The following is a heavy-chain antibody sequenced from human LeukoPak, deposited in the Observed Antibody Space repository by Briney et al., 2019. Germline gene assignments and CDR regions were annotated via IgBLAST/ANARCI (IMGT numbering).Heavy chain of an antibody. D-gene: IGHD5-12*01. CDR3: ARSSGYDSWFDP. Sequence: GASLQISCKGSGYSFTSYWIGWGRQLPGKGLEWMGIIYPGDSDTRYSPSFQGQVTISADKSISTAYLQWSSLKASDTAMYYCARSSGYDSWFDPWGQGTLVTVSS. CDR2: IYPGDSDT. J-gene: IGHJ5*02. V-gene: IGHV5-51*01. CDR1: GYSFTSYW.